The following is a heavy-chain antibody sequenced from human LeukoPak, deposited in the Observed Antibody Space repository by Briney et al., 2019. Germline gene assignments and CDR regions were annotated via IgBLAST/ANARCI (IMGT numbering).Heavy chain of an antibody. CDR1: GGSISSSSYY. CDR3: ARDFHARFDP. V-gene: IGHV4-39*07. J-gene: IGHJ5*02. Sequence: SETLSLTCTVSGGSISSSSYYWGWIRQPPGKGLEWIGSIHYTGSTYYNPSLKCRVTISVDTSKNQFSLKLSFVTAADTAVYYCARDFHARFDPWGQGTLVTVSS. CDR2: IHYTGST.